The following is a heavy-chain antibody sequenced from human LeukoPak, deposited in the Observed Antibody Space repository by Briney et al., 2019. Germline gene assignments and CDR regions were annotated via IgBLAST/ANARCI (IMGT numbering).Heavy chain of an antibody. V-gene: IGHV3-23*01. CDR3: AKQWQQWLDRTFDY. J-gene: IGHJ4*02. Sequence: PGGSPRLSCAASGLTFSSYAMSWVRQAPGKGLEWVSAISGSGGSTYYADSVKGRFTISRDNSKNTLYLQMNSLRAEDTAVYYCAKQWQQWLDRTFDYWGQGTLVTVSS. CDR1: GLTFSSYA. D-gene: IGHD6-19*01. CDR2: ISGSGGST.